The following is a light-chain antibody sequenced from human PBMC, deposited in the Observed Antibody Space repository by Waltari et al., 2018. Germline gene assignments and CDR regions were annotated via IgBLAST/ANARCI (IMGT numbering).Light chain of an antibody. CDR2: WAS. CDR3: QQYYSYPWT. J-gene: IGKJ1*01. CDR1: QSVLYSSNNKNY. V-gene: IGKV4-1*01. Sequence: DIVMTQSPDSLAVSLGERATINCKSSQSVLYSSNNKNYLAWYQQKPRQPPMLLIYWASTRESGVPDRFSGSGSGTDFTLTISCLQSEDFATYYCQQYYSYPWTFGQGTKVEIK.